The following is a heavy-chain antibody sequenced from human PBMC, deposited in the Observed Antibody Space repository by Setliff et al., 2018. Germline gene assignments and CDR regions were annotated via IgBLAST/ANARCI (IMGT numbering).Heavy chain of an antibody. Sequence: QSGGSLRLSCAASGFTFSSYSMNWVRQAPGKGLEWVSYISSSSSTIYYADSVKGRFTISRDNSKNTLYLQMNSLRAEDTAVYYCAKVKTYYYDSSTLDYWGQGTLVTVSS. CDR1: GFTFSSYS. J-gene: IGHJ4*02. CDR2: ISSSSSTI. V-gene: IGHV3-48*01. CDR3: AKVKTYYYDSSTLDY. D-gene: IGHD3-22*01.